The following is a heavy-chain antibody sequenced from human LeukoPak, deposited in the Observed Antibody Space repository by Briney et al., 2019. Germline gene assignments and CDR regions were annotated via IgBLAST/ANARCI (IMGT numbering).Heavy chain of an antibody. D-gene: IGHD5-18*01. V-gene: IGHV3-30-3*01. CDR1: GFTFSSYA. CDR2: ISYDGSNK. CDR3: AREDTAMGIDY. Sequence: GRSLRLSCAASGFTFSSYAMHWVRQAPGKGLEWVAVISYDGSNKYYADSVKGRFTISRDNSKNTLYLQMNSLRPEDTAVYYCAREDTAMGIDYWGQGTLVTVSS. J-gene: IGHJ4*02.